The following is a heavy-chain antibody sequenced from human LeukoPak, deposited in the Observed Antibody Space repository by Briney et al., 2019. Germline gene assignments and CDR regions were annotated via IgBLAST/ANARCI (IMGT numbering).Heavy chain of an antibody. D-gene: IGHD3-3*01. Sequence: ASVKVSCKASGYNFRNYGITWLRQAPGQGLEWMGWISAYNGDTEYTQKLQGRVTMTTDTSTSTAYMELRNLRPDDTAMYYCARGGGLVGVILVQRHFDLWGQGTLVTVSS. CDR2: ISAYNGDT. CDR3: ARGGGLVGVILVQRHFDL. J-gene: IGHJ4*02. V-gene: IGHV1-18*01. CDR1: GYNFRNYG.